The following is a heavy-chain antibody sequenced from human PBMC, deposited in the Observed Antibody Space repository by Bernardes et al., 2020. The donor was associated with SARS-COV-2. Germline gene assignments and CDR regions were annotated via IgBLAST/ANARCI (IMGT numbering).Heavy chain of an antibody. CDR3: ATMIRAIDY. V-gene: IGHV1-18*04. CDR2: ISFHTGQT. CDR1: GYTFNGYG. Sequence: ASVKVSCKASGYTFNGYGFSWVRQAPGQGLEGMGWISFHTGQTDYALRFQGRVTMTTDTATRTAFMELRSLRSDDTAMYYCATMIRAIDYWGQGTLVTVAS. J-gene: IGHJ4*02. D-gene: IGHD3-10*01.